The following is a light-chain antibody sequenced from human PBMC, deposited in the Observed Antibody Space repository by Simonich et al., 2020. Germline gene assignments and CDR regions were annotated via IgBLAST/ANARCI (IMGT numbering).Light chain of an antibody. CDR2: EGN. V-gene: IGLV6-57*03. CDR3: QSYDSSGWV. J-gene: IGLJ3*02. Sequence: NFMLTQPHSVSESPGKTVTISCTRSSGSIASNYVQWYQQRPGSAPTTVIYEGNQRPAGVPERFSGSIDSSSNSASLTISGLKTEDEADYYCQSYDSSGWVFGGGTKLTVL. CDR1: SGSIASNY.